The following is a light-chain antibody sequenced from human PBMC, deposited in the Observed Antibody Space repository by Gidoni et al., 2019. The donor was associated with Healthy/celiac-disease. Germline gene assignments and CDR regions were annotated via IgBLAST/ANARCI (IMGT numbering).Light chain of an antibody. J-gene: IGKJ1*01. CDR1: QSISSY. Sequence: DIQMTQSPSSLSASVGDRVTITCRASQSISSYLNWYQQKPGKAPKLLIYAASSLPRGVPSRFSGSGSGTDFTLTISSLQPEDFATYYCQQSYSTPFAFGQGTKVEIK. V-gene: IGKV1-39*01. CDR3: QQSYSTPFA. CDR2: AAS.